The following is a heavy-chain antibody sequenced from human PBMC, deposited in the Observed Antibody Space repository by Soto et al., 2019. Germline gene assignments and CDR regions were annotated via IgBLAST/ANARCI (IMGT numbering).Heavy chain of an antibody. Sequence: QVQLVESGGGLVKPGGSLRLSCAASGFTFSDYYMTWIRQAPGKGLEWVAFIDGSGTTIYDADSVKGRFTISRDNAKKPLYLQMNGLRAEDTAVYYCARDVTPRGYSYDVSFDYWGQGSLVTVSS. D-gene: IGHD5-18*01. CDR3: ARDVTPRGYSYDVSFDY. CDR2: IDGSGTTI. J-gene: IGHJ4*02. CDR1: GFTFSDYY. V-gene: IGHV3-11*01.